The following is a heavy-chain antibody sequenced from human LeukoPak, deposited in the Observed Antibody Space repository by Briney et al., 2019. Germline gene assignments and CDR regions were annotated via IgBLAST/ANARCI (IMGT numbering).Heavy chain of an antibody. D-gene: IGHD3-9*01. J-gene: IGHJ4*02. CDR2: INYSGGT. CDR1: GGSISSYY. Sequence: SETLSLTCIVSGGSISSYYWSWIRQPPGKGLEWIGHINYSGGTKYNPSLKSRVTISVDTPKNQFSLKLSSVTAADTAVYYCARVRYSDVLTGYYGDGYFDYWGQGTLVTVSS. V-gene: IGHV4-59*01. CDR3: ARVRYSDVLTGYYGDGYFDY.